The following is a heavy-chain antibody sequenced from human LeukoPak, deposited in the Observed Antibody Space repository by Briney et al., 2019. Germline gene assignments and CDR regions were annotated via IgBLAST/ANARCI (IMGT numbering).Heavy chain of an antibody. Sequence: ASVKVSCKASGYTFTSYGISWVRQAPGQGLEWMGIINPSGGGTSYTQKFQGRVTMTTDTSTRTLYMELSSLRSEDTAVYYCASGAAAGTFSIGYWGQGTLLTVSS. D-gene: IGHD6-13*01. J-gene: IGHJ4*02. CDR2: INPSGGGT. CDR1: GYTFTSYG. CDR3: ASGAAAGTFSIGY. V-gene: IGHV1-46*01.